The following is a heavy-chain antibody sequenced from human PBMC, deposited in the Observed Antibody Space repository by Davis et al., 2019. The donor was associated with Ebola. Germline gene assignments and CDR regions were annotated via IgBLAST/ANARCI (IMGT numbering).Heavy chain of an antibody. CDR2: ISYDGSNK. CDR3: ARSYDDY. Sequence: GESLKISCAASGFTFSSYAMHWVRQAPGKGLEWVAVISYDGSNKYYADSVKGRFTISRDNSKNTLYLQMNSLRAEDTAVYYCARSYDDYWGQGTLVTVSS. V-gene: IGHV3-30*04. CDR1: GFTFSSYA. D-gene: IGHD1-26*01. J-gene: IGHJ4*02.